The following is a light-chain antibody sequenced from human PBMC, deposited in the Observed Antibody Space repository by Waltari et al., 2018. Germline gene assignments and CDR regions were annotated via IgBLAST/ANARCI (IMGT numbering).Light chain of an antibody. Sequence: QSALTQPPSVSGSPGQSVTISCTGTSSDVGSYNRVSWDQQPPGTAPKLMIYEVSNRPSGVPDRFSGPKSGNTAFLTISGRQAEDEADYYCSLYTSSSTVVFGGGTKLTVL. CDR1: SSDVGSYNR. CDR2: EVS. V-gene: IGLV2-18*01. CDR3: SLYTSSSTVV. J-gene: IGLJ2*01.